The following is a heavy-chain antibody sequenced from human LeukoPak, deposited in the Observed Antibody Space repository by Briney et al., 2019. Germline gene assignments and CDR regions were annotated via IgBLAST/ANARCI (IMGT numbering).Heavy chain of an antibody. CDR3: ARGDYYDSSGDPKDYFDY. CDR2: INHSGST. Sequence: SETLSLTCTVSGGSISSSSYYWGWIRQPPGKGLEWIGEINHSGSTNYNPSLKSRVTISVDTSKNQFSLKLSSVTAADTAVYYCARGDYYDSSGDPKDYFDYWGQGTLVTVSS. D-gene: IGHD3-22*01. CDR1: GGSISSSSYY. J-gene: IGHJ4*02. V-gene: IGHV4-39*07.